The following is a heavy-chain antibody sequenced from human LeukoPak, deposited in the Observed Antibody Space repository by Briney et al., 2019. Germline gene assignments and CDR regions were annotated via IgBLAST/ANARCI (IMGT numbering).Heavy chain of an antibody. Sequence: PSETLSLTCAVSGGSISSDSYYWGWIRQPPGKGLEWIGSIYSGGTTYYNPSLKSQVTISVDTSKNQFSLKLTSVTAADAAAYYCARHSRNCSGGYCYLYYWGQGTPVTVSS. CDR1: GGSISSDSYY. D-gene: IGHD2-15*01. J-gene: IGHJ4*02. CDR3: ARHSRNCSGGYCYLYY. V-gene: IGHV4-39*01. CDR2: IYSGGTT.